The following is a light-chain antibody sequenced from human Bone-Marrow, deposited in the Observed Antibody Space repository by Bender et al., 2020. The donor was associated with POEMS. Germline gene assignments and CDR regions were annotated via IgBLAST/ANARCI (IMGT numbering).Light chain of an antibody. CDR3: FSYSRISNRV. CDR1: SSDVGGGYNS. CDR2: NVS. Sequence: QSALTQPASVSGSPGQSITLSCTGSSSDVGGGYNSVSWYQHRPGKAPKFIIYNVSHRPSGVSNRFSGSQSGNTASLTISGLQPEDEGVYYCFSYSRISNRVFGGGTKVTVL. J-gene: IGLJ2*01. V-gene: IGLV2-14*03.